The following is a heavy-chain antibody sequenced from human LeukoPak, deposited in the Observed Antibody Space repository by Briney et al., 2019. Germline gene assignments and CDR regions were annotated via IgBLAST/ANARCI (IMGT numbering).Heavy chain of an antibody. Sequence: GGSLRLSCAASGFTFSSYSMNWVRQPPGKGLEWVSSISSSSSYIYYADSVKGRFTISRDNAKNSLYLQMNSLRAEDTAVYYCARDPTIFGVVIVENWFDPWGQGTLVTVSS. CDR3: ARDPTIFGVVIVENWFDP. D-gene: IGHD3-3*01. J-gene: IGHJ5*02. CDR1: GFTFSSYS. CDR2: ISSSSSYI. V-gene: IGHV3-21*01.